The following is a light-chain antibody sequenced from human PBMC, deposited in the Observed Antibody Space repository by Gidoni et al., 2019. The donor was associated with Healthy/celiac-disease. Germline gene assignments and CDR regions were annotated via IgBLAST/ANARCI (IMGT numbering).Light chain of an antibody. CDR2: DAS. V-gene: IGKV3-11*01. CDR3: QQRSNWPPRCT. CDR1: QSVSSY. Sequence: EIVLTQSPATLSLSPGERATLSCRASQSVSSYLAWYQQKPGQAPRLLIYDASNRATGIPARFSGSGSGTDFALTISSLKPEDFAVYYCQQRSNWPPRCTFGQGTKLEIK. J-gene: IGKJ2*02.